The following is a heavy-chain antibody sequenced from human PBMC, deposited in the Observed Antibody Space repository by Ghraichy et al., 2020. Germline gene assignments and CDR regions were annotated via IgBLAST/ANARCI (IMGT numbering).Heavy chain of an antibody. J-gene: IGHJ3*02. CDR3: ASSSRYYDSSGYYAIKGLDI. V-gene: IGHV4-59*01. CDR1: GGSISSYY. D-gene: IGHD3-22*01. CDR2: IYYSGST. Sequence: SETLSLTCTVSGGSISSYYWSWIRQPPGKGLEWIGYIYYSGSTNYNPSLKSRVTISVDTSKNQFSLKLSSVTAADTAVYYCASSSRYYDSSGYYAIKGLDIWGQGTMVTVSS.